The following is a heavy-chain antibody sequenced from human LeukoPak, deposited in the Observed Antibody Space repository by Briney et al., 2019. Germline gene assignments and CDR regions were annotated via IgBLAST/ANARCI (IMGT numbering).Heavy chain of an antibody. Sequence: SVKVSCKASGGTFSSYAISWVRQAPGQGLEWMGGIIPIFGTANYAQKFQGRVTITADESTSTAYMELSSLRSEDTAVYYCARDYNGAGVNWFDPWGQGTLVIVSS. CDR2: IIPIFGTA. V-gene: IGHV1-69*01. CDR1: GGTFSSYA. J-gene: IGHJ5*02. D-gene: IGHD2-8*01. CDR3: ARDYNGAGVNWFDP.